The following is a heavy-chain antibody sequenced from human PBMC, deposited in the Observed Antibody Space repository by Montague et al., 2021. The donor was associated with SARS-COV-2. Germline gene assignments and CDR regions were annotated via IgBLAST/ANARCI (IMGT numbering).Heavy chain of an antibody. V-gene: IGHV4-31*03. J-gene: IGHJ4*02. Sequence: TLSLTCTVSGGSISSGGYYWSWIRQHPGKGLEWIGYIYYSGSTYYNPSLKSRVIISVDTSKNQFSLKLSSVTAADTAVYYCARATRITIFGVVNQFDYWGQGTLVTVSS. CDR2: IYYSGST. CDR3: ARATRITIFGVVNQFDY. CDR1: GGSISSGGYY. D-gene: IGHD3-3*01.